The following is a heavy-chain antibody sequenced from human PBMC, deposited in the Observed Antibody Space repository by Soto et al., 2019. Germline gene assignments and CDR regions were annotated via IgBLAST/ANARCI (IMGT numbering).Heavy chain of an antibody. CDR3: AKEQRTYTAYDAGDH. CDR1: GYTFTDYY. Sequence: ASVKVSCKASGYTFTDYYIHWVRQAPGQGLQWMGWINPNSGGTNYAQKFQGRVTVTRDTSISTAYMELRRLTSDDTAVYYCAKEQRTYTAYDAGDHWGQGTLVTVSS. CDR2: INPNSGGT. J-gene: IGHJ4*02. D-gene: IGHD5-12*01. V-gene: IGHV1-2*02.